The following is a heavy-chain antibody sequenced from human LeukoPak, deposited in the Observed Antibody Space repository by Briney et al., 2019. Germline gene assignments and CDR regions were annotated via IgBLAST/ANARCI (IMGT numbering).Heavy chain of an antibody. CDR3: ARDPLAGGYSSGWYRAPHYFDY. CDR1: GGSISSSSYY. J-gene: IGHJ4*02. V-gene: IGHV4-39*07. Sequence: SETLSLTCTVSGGSISSSSYYWGWIRQPPGKGLEWIGSIYYSGSTYYNPSLKSRVTISVDTSKNQFSLKLSSVTAADTAVYYCARDPLAGGYSSGWYRAPHYFDYWGQGTLVTVSS. D-gene: IGHD6-19*01. CDR2: IYYSGST.